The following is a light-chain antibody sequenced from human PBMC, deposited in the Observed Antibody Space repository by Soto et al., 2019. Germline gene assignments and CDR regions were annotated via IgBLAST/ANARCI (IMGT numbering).Light chain of an antibody. CDR1: QGISNY. CDR2: SAS. V-gene: IGKV1-27*01. CDR3: QKYNKAPRT. J-gene: IGKJ1*01. Sequence: DIQMTQSPSSLSASVGDTVTITCRASQGISNYLAWYQQKPGQVTNLLIYSASTLQSGVPSRFSGSGSGTDFTLTISSLRPEDVATYYCQKYNKAPRTVGQGTKVEI.